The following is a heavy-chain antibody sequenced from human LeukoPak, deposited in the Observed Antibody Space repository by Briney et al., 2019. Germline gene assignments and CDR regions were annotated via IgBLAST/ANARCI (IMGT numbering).Heavy chain of an antibody. CDR1: GGTFSSYA. V-gene: IGHV1-69*04. D-gene: IGHD2-2*02. Sequence: ASVKVSCKASGGTFSSYAISWVRQAPGQGLEWMGRIIPILGIANYAQKFQGRVTITADKSTSTAYMELSSLRSEDTAVYYCARPYCSSTSCYKPGDNWFDPWGQGTLVTVSS. J-gene: IGHJ5*02. CDR3: ARPYCSSTSCYKPGDNWFDP. CDR2: IIPILGIA.